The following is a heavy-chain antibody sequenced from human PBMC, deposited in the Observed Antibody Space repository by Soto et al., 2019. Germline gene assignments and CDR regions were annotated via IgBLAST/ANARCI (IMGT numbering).Heavy chain of an antibody. V-gene: IGHV1-8*01. CDR1: GYTFTSYD. Sequence: GASVKVSGKASGYTFTSYDINWVRQATGQGLEWMGWMNPNRGNTGYAQKFQVRVTMTRNTSISTAYMELSSLRSEDTAVYYCARAYYDSSGYYVVHAFDIWGQGTMVTVSS. CDR2: MNPNRGNT. D-gene: IGHD3-22*01. J-gene: IGHJ3*02. CDR3: ARAYYDSSGYYVVHAFDI.